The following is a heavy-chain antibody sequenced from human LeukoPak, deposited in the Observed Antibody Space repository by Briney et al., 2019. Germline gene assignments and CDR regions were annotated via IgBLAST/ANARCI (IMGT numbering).Heavy chain of an antibody. V-gene: IGHV4-38-2*02. D-gene: IGHD6-13*01. CDR1: GYSISSGYF. CDR3: ARETGYSSSWYHPQYGMDV. Sequence: PSETLSLTCTVSGYSISSGYFWGWIRQPPGKGLEWIGSIYHRGTTYYNPSLKSRVTISLDTSQNQFSLNLNSVTAADTAVYYCARETGYSSSWYHPQYGMDVWGQGTTVTASS. CDR2: IYHRGTT. J-gene: IGHJ6*02.